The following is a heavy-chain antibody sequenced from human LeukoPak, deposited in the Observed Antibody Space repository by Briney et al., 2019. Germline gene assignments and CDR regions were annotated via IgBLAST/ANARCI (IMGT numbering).Heavy chain of an antibody. D-gene: IGHD3-10*01. J-gene: IGHJ4*02. CDR3: ARDSGFTMVRSYGRLDY. V-gene: IGHV3-48*01. CDR2: ISRSSTTI. Sequence: PGGSLRLSCAASGFTFSNYSMNWVRQAPGKGLEWVSYISRSSTTIYYADSVKGRFTISRDNAKNSLYLQMNSLRAEDTAVYYCARDSGFTMVRSYGRLDYWGQGTLVTVSS. CDR1: GFTFSNYS.